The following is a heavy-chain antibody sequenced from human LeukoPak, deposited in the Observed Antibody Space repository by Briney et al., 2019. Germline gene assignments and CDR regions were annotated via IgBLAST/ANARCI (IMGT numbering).Heavy chain of an antibody. D-gene: IGHD1-26*01. J-gene: IGHJ4*02. CDR2: IYYSGST. V-gene: IGHV4-59*12. Sequence: PSETLSLTCTVSGGSISSYYWSWIRQPPGKGLEWIGYIYYSGSTNYNPSLKSRVTISVDTSKNQFSLKLSSVTAADTAVYYCARDRFIGSYYWRPYYFDYWGQGTLVTVSS. CDR3: ARDRFIGSYYWRPYYFDY. CDR1: GGSISSYY.